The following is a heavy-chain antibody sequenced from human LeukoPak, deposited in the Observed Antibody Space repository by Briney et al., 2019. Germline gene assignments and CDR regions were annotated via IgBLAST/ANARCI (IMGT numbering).Heavy chain of an antibody. CDR1: GDIFNHYA. D-gene: IGHD1-1*01. Sequence: SVTVSFKASGDIFNHYAINWVRQAPGQGLEYMGGIIPTVGATKFAQKFQDTVEITADKSSNTVYMELSSLRPGDTAVYYCAKMGGTTPPRWGRGTLVSVSS. J-gene: IGHJ4*02. CDR3: AKMGGTTPPR. V-gene: IGHV1-69*06. CDR2: IIPTVGAT.